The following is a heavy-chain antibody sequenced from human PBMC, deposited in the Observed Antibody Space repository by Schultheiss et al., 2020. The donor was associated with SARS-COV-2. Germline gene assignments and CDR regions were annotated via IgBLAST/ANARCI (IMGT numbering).Heavy chain of an antibody. D-gene: IGHD6-6*01. CDR1: GGSISSGDYY. Sequence: SQTLSLTCTVSGGSISSGDYYWSWIRQPPGKGLEWIGYIYYSGSTYYNPSLKSRVTISVDTSKNQFSLKLSSVTAADTAVYYCARVSSSASYYFDYWGQGALVTVSS. CDR2: IYYSGST. V-gene: IGHV4-30-4*01. J-gene: IGHJ4*02. CDR3: ARVSSSASYYFDY.